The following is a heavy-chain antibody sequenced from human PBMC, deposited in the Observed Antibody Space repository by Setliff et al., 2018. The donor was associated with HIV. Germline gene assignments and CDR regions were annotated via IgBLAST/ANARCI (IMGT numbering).Heavy chain of an antibody. V-gene: IGHV4-39*01. CDR3: ARLSGGMVPNY. CDR2: IHHSGTA. J-gene: IGHJ4*02. CDR1: GGSITRTPYY. Sequence: SETLSLTCTVSGGSITRTPYYWGWIRQPPGKGLEWIGSIHHSGTAYDNPSLKIRVTISVDPSKNQILLRLSSVTAADSAVYYCARLSGGMVPNYWGQGTLVTV. D-gene: IGHD3-10*01.